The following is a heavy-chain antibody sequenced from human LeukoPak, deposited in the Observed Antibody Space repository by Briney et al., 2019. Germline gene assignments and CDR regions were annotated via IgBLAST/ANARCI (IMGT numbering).Heavy chain of an antibody. D-gene: IGHD2-15*01. CDR1: SGSISSYY. CDR3: ARWNCSGGSCPRGDYYYYGMDV. V-gene: IGHV4-59*01. Sequence: PSETLSLTCTVSSGSISSYYWSWIRQPPGKGLEWIGYIYYSGSTNYNPSLKSRVTISVDTSKNQFSLKLSSVTAADTAVYYCARWNCSGGSCPRGDYYYYGMDVWGQGTTVTVSS. CDR2: IYYSGST. J-gene: IGHJ6*02.